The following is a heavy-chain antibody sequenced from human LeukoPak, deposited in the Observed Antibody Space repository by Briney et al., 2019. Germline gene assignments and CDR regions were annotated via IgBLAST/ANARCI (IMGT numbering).Heavy chain of an antibody. D-gene: IGHD6-19*01. Sequence: ASVKVSCKASGYTFTSYGISWVRQAPGQGLEWMGIINPSGGSTSYAQKFQGRVTMTRDTSTSTVYMELSSLRSEDTAVYYCARDPPASGWLDYWGQGTLVTVSS. CDR3: ARDPPASGWLDY. CDR1: GYTFTSYG. CDR2: INPSGGST. V-gene: IGHV1-46*01. J-gene: IGHJ4*02.